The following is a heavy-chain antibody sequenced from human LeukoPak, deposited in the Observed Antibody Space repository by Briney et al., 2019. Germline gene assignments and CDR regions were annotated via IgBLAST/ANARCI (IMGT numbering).Heavy chain of an antibody. CDR2: ISYDGSKK. D-gene: IGHD3-22*01. Sequence: GGPLRLSCAASGFTFSPYGMHWVRQAPGKGLEWVAFISYDGSKKYYADSVKGRFTISRDNSKNTLYLQMNSLRAEDTAVYYCALGYYDSSGYYWGQGTLVTVSS. CDR3: ALGYYDSSGYY. CDR1: GFTFSPYG. J-gene: IGHJ4*02. V-gene: IGHV3-30*03.